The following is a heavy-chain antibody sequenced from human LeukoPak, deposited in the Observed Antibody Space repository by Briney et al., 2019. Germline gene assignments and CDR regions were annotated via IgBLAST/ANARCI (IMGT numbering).Heavy chain of an antibody. Sequence: SETLSLTCTVSGYSISSGYYWGWVRQPPGKGLEWIGGIYHSGSTYYNPSLKSRVTISVDTSKNQFLLKLRSVTAADTAVYYCARGQARLSSFDPWGQGTLVTVSS. J-gene: IGHJ5*02. D-gene: IGHD3-10*01. V-gene: IGHV4-38-2*02. CDR1: GYSISSGYY. CDR2: IYHSGST. CDR3: ARGQARLSSFDP.